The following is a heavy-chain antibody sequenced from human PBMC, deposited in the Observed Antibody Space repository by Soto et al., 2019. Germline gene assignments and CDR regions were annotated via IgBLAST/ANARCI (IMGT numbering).Heavy chain of an antibody. CDR1: GVTFSSYA. CDR3: AREILAVAGTKWFDP. J-gene: IGHJ5*02. D-gene: IGHD6-19*01. Sequence: GASVKVSCKASGVTFSSYAISWVRQAPGQGLEWMGGIIPIFGTANYAQKFQGRVTITADESTSTAYMELSSLRSEDTAVYYCAREILAVAGTKWFDPWGQGTLVTVSS. V-gene: IGHV1-69*13. CDR2: IIPIFGTA.